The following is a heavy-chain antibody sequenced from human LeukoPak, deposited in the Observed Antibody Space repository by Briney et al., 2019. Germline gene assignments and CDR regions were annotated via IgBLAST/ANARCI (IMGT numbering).Heavy chain of an antibody. CDR1: GYTFTGYY. CDR3: ARGIRFFSGPNFGY. D-gene: IGHD3-10*01. Sequence: ASVKVSCKASGYTFTGYYMHWVRQAPGQGLEWVGWINPNSGSTNYAQKFQGRVTMTRDTSISTAYMELSRMRSDVTAVYYWARGIRFFSGPNFGYLGQGTLVTVSS. CDR2: INPNSGST. V-gene: IGHV1-2*02. J-gene: IGHJ4*02.